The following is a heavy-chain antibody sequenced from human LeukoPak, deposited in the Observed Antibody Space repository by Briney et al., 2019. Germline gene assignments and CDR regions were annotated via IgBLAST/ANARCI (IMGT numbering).Heavy chain of an antibody. D-gene: IGHD3-3*01. CDR1: GFTFSSYW. J-gene: IGHJ4*02. V-gene: IGHV3-7*01. CDR2: IKQDGSEK. CDR3: ARERTGPLRSDYYDSFLH. Sequence: GSLRLSCAASGFTFSSYWMSWVRQAPGKGLEWVANIKQDGSEKYYVDSVKGRFTISRDNAKNSLYLQMNSLRAEDTAVYYCARERTGPLRSDYYDSFLHWGQGTLVTVSS.